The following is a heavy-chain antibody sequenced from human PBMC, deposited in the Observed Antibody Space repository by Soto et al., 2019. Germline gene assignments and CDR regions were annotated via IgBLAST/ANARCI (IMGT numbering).Heavy chain of an antibody. V-gene: IGHV4-61*08. CDR2: IHYSGST. J-gene: IGHJ6*04. CDR3: ARHSTGLDV. Sequence: PSETLSLTCTVSGGSISSGGYYWSWIRQHPGKGLEWIGYIHYSGSTHYNRSLKSRVTISLDTSKNQFSLKLTSVTAADSAVYYCARHSTGLDVWGKGTTVTVSS. D-gene: IGHD3-9*01. CDR1: GGSISSGGYY.